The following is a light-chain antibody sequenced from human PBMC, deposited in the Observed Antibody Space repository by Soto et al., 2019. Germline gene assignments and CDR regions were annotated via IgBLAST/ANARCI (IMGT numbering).Light chain of an antibody. CDR1: QSISSF. CDR2: AAS. J-gene: IGKJ1*01. CDR3: QQANSFPQT. V-gene: IGKV1-39*01. Sequence: IQMTQSPSSLSASVGDRVTITCRASQSISSFLNWYQQKPGKAPKVLIYAASRLESGVPSRFSGSGSGTDFTLTISSLQPEDFATYYCQQANSFPQTFGQGTKVDIK.